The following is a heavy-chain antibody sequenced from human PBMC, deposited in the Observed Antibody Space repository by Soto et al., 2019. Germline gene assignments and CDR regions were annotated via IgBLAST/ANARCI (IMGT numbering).Heavy chain of an antibody. D-gene: IGHD2-2*01. CDR2: IYYSGTS. CDR3: ARLHCDSPNCVPLDP. J-gene: IGHJ5*02. Sequence: QLQLQESGPGLVKPSETLSLTCTVSGGSISDDTYYWGWIRQPPGKGLEWIGSIYYSGTSSYNPSLNSRVTMSVDTSKKQLSLRLSSVTAADTAVYYCARLHCDSPNCVPLDPWGQGTLVIVSS. V-gene: IGHV4-39*01. CDR1: GGSISDDTYY.